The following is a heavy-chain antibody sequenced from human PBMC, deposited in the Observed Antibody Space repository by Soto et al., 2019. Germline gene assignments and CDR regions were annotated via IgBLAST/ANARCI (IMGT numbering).Heavy chain of an antibody. CDR1: GDSMTSGDYS. V-gene: IGHV4-30-2*01. D-gene: IGHD2-2*01. J-gene: IGHJ4*02. CDR3: ARGDYQYSIDY. Sequence: QLQLQESGSRLVKSSQTLSLTCTVSGDSMTSGDYSWSWIRQPPGKGLEWLGYLYRTGNTNYSPSLKSRVSISQDRSKNQFSLELTSVTAADTAVYYCARGDYQYSIDYWGQGTLVTVSS. CDR2: LYRTGNT.